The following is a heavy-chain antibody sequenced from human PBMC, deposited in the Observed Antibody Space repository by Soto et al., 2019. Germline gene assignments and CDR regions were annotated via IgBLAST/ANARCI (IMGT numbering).Heavy chain of an antibody. CDR3: ARVLRYFDWSPEQDIYYYYGMDV. J-gene: IGHJ6*02. CDR2: IWYDGSNK. D-gene: IGHD3-9*01. CDR1: GFTFSSYG. V-gene: IGHV3-33*01. Sequence: GGSLRLSCAASGFTFSSYGMHWVRQAPGKGLEWVAVIWYDGSNKYYADSVKGRFTISRDNSKNTLYLQMNSLRAEDTAVYYCARVLRYFDWSPEQDIYYYYGMDVWGQGTTVTVSS.